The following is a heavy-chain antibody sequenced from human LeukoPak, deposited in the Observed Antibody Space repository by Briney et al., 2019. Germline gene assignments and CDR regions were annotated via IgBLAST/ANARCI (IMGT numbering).Heavy chain of an antibody. Sequence: GGSLRLSCAASGLTFSSYAMSWVRQAPGKGLEWVSAISDSGGSTYYADSVKGRFTISRDNSKNTLYLQMNSLRAEDTAVYYCAKDRKGYYDSSGLIDYWGQGTLVTVSS. V-gene: IGHV3-23*01. D-gene: IGHD3-22*01. CDR1: GLTFSSYA. J-gene: IGHJ4*02. CDR3: AKDRKGYYDSSGLIDY. CDR2: ISDSGGST.